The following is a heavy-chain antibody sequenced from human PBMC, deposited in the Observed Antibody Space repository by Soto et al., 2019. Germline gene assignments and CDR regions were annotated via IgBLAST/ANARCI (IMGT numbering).Heavy chain of an antibody. Sequence: QITLKESGPTLVKPTQTLTLTCTFSVFSLSTSGVGVGWICQPPGKALEWLALIYWYNDKRYSPSRQRRLTIATSTSTNQVVLTRSTMDPVDTATYSCVHSRCGGACLRSYPSPYYYGMDVWGQGTTVTVSS. J-gene: IGHJ6*02. CDR1: VFSLSTSGVG. V-gene: IGHV2-5*01. CDR3: VHSRCGGACLRSYPSPYYYGMDV. CDR2: IYWYNDK. D-gene: IGHD2-21*02.